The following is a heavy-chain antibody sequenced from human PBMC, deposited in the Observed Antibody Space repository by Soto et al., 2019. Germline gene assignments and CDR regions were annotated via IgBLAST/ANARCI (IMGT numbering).Heavy chain of an antibody. V-gene: IGHV1-69*01. CDR1: GGTFSSYA. Sequence: QVQLVQSGAEVKKPGSSVKVSCKASGGTFSSYAISWVRQAPGQGLEWMGGIIPIFGTANYAQKFQGRVTITADESTSTAYMELSSLRSEDTAVYYCARDEYSSSAGYYSYGMDVWGQGSTVTVSS. CDR2: IIPIFGTA. CDR3: ARDEYSSSAGYYSYGMDV. D-gene: IGHD6-6*01. J-gene: IGHJ6*02.